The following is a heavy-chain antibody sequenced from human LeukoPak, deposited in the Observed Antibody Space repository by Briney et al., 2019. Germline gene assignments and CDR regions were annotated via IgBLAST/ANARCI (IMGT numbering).Heavy chain of an antibody. CDR1: GGSISSYY. D-gene: IGHD3-10*01. J-gene: IGHJ5*02. CDR2: VYYSGST. V-gene: IGHV4-59*01. Sequence: KPSETLSLTCTVSGGSISSYYWNWIRQPPGKGLEWIGYVYYSGSTNYNPSLKSRVTISVDMSKNQFSLKLTSVTAADTAVYYCAREYLLSPKFGSAMSWFDPWGQGTLVTVSS. CDR3: AREYLLSPKFGSAMSWFDP.